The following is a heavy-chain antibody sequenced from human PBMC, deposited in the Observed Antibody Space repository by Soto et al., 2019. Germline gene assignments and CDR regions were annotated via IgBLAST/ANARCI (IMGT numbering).Heavy chain of an antibody. CDR2: ISYDGSNK. CDR1: GFTFSSYA. J-gene: IGHJ4*02. Sequence: QVQLVESGGGVVQPGRSLRLSCAASGFTFSSYAMHWVRQAPGKGLEWVAVISYDGSNKYYADSVKGRFTISRDNSKNTLYLQMNSLRAEDTAVYYGARFSGDGYFDYWGQGTLVTVSS. V-gene: IGHV3-30-3*01. CDR3: ARFSGDGYFDY. D-gene: IGHD3-10*01.